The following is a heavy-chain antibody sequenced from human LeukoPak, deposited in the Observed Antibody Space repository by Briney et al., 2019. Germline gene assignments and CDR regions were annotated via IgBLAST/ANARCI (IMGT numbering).Heavy chain of an antibody. CDR1: GGSISSGGYY. Sequence: PSETLSFTCTVSGGSISSGGYYWSWIRQHPGKGLEWIGYIYYSGSTYYNPSLKSRVTISVDTSKNQFSLKLSSVTAADTAVYYCAREHIGRYYYYMDVWGKGTTVTVSS. D-gene: IGHD5-12*01. CDR2: IYYSGST. J-gene: IGHJ6*03. V-gene: IGHV4-31*03. CDR3: AREHIGRYYYYMDV.